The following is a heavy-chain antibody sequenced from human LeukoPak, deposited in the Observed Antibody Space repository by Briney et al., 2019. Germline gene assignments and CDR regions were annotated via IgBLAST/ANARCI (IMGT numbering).Heavy chain of an antibody. J-gene: IGHJ6*03. CDR1: GYTFTGYY. D-gene: IGHD3-10*01. Sequence: GASVKVSCKASGYTFTGYYMHWVRQAPGQGLEWMGWINPNSGGTNYAQKFQGRVTMTRDTSISTAYMELSSLRSEDTAVYYCARVNKYGSGSYSWRGPYYMDVWGKGTTVTISS. CDR2: INPNSGGT. V-gene: IGHV1-2*02. CDR3: ARVNKYGSGSYSWRGPYYMDV.